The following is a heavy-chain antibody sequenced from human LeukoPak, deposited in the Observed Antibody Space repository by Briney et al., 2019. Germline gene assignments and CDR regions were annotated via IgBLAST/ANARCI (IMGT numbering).Heavy chain of an antibody. CDR2: ISYDGSNK. V-gene: IGHV3-30-3*01. CDR1: GFTFSSYA. Sequence: GGSLRLSCAASGFTFSSYAMHWVRQAPGKGLEWVAVISYDGSNKYYADSVKGRFTISRDNSKNTLYLQMNSLRAEDTAVYYCAKDRCSSTSCYRAVYYYYGMDVWGQGTTVTVSS. J-gene: IGHJ6*02. CDR3: AKDRCSSTSCYRAVYYYYGMDV. D-gene: IGHD2-2*02.